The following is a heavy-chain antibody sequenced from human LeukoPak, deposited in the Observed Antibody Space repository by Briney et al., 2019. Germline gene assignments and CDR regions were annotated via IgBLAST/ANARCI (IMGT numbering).Heavy chain of an antibody. CDR2: INPNSGGT. CDR1: GYTFTGYY. V-gene: IGHV1-2*02. D-gene: IGHD6-13*01. CDR3: ARGAGSSWYNYYMDV. Sequence: ASVKVSCKASGYTFTGYYMHWVRQAPGQGLEWMGWINPNSGGTNYAQKFQGRVTMTRDTSISTAYMELSRLRSDDTAVYYCARGAGSSWYNYYMDVWGKGTTVTVSS. J-gene: IGHJ6*03.